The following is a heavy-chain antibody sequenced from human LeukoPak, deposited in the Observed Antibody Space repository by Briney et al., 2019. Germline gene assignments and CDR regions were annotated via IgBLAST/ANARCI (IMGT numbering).Heavy chain of an antibody. Sequence: GGSLRLSCVGSGFTFSSYEMNWVRQAPGKGLEWVSFISNSGSNRYYIDSVKGRFTISRDNPKNALYLQMNSLRPEDTALYYCARELGVCSGGSCDAYDLWGQGTMATVSS. J-gene: IGHJ3*01. CDR1: GFTFSSYE. CDR2: ISNSGSNR. CDR3: ARELGVCSGGSCDAYDL. V-gene: IGHV3-48*03. D-gene: IGHD2-15*01.